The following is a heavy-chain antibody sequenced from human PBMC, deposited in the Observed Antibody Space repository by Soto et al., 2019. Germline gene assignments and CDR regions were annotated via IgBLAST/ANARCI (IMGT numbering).Heavy chain of an antibody. CDR3: VKDMGQAAVGIRYPYGLDV. CDR1: GYTFTSYY. CDR2: LSSNGIGT. V-gene: IGHV3-64D*06. J-gene: IGHJ6*02. D-gene: IGHD6-13*01. Sequence: GASVKVSCKASGYTFTSYYMHWVRQAPGKGLEHVSTLSSNGIGTYYADSVKGRFTFSRDTSKNTLYLQMSSLRTEDTAVYYCVKDMGQAAVGIRYPYGLDVWGLGTTVTVSS.